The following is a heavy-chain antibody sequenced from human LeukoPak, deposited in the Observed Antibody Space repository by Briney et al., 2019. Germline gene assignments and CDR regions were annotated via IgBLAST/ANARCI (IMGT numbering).Heavy chain of an antibody. Sequence: SETLSLTRTVSGGSISSSSYYWGWIRQPPGKGLEWIGSIYYSGSTYYNPSLKSRVTISVDTSKNPFSLKLSSVTAADTAVYYCARPGGYCSSTSCYSAPGAYGMDVWGQGTTVTVSS. CDR2: IYYSGST. J-gene: IGHJ6*02. CDR1: GGSISSSSYY. D-gene: IGHD2-2*01. V-gene: IGHV4-39*01. CDR3: ARPGGYCSSTSCYSAPGAYGMDV.